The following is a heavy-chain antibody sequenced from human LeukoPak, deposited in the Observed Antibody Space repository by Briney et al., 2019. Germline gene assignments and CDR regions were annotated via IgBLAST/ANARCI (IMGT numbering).Heavy chain of an antibody. CDR1: GFTFSSYW. Sequence: GGSLRLSCAASGFTFSSYWMHWVRQAPGKGLVWVSRIKSDGSITNYADSVKGRFTISRDNAKNTLYLQMNSLRAEDTAVYYCARQGAVAGTGDYWGQGTLVTVSS. CDR3: ARQGAVAGTGDY. V-gene: IGHV3-74*01. CDR2: IKSDGSIT. J-gene: IGHJ4*02. D-gene: IGHD6-19*01.